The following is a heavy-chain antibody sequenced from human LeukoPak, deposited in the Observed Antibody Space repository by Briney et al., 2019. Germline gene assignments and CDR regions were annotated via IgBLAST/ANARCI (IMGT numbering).Heavy chain of an antibody. V-gene: IGHV3-23*01. Sequence: PGGSLRLSCAASGFTFSSYAISRVRQAPGKGLEWVSAISGSGGSTYYADSVKGRFTISRDNSKNTLYLQMNSLRAEDTAVYYCAKVGQLVRYYYYGMDVWGQGTTVTVSS. CDR1: GFTFSSYA. J-gene: IGHJ6*02. CDR3: AKVGQLVRYYYYGMDV. D-gene: IGHD6-6*01. CDR2: ISGSGGST.